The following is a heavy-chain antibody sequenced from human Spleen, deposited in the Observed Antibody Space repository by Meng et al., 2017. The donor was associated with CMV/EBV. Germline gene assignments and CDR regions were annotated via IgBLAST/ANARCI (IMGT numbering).Heavy chain of an antibody. Sequence: GGSLRLSCAASGFTFSSYAMSWVRQAPGKGLEWVSVIYSGGTSTYYADSVKGRFSISRDNSKNTLYLQMNNLRAEDTAVYFCAKLDSSGWYGYFNYWGQGAPVTVSS. CDR1: GFTFSSYA. CDR2: IYSGGTST. CDR3: AKLDSSGWYGYFNY. J-gene: IGHJ4*02. D-gene: IGHD6-19*01. V-gene: IGHV3-23*03.